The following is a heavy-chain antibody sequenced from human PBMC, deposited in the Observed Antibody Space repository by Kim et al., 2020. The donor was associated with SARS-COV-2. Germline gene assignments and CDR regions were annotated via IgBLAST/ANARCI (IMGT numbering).Heavy chain of an antibody. V-gene: IGHV1-2*06. J-gene: IGHJ6*02. CDR3: ARDSLSASQRGLDV. Sequence: ASVKVSCKASGYTFTGYFMHWVRQAPGQGPEWMGRINPNGGATDYAQNFQGRVSMTRDTSISTAYMELSGLRSDDTAVYYCARDSLSASQRGLDVWGQGTTVTVSS. CDR1: GYTFTGYF. D-gene: IGHD1-26*01. CDR2: INPNGGAT.